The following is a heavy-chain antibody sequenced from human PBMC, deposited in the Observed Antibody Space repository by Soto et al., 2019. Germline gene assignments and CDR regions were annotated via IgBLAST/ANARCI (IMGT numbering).Heavy chain of an antibody. CDR3: AKYCSSDVCFDY. V-gene: IGHV3-48*02. Sequence: PGGSLSLSCSASGSSVSIFAVVWVRQAPGKGLEWVSFISGFGDTKYYADSVKGRFTISRDNAKNSLYLPMSSLTDEDTAVYYCAKYCSSDVCFDYWGQGTLVTVSS. CDR2: ISGFGDTK. J-gene: IGHJ4*02. D-gene: IGHD2-8*01. CDR1: GSSVSIFA.